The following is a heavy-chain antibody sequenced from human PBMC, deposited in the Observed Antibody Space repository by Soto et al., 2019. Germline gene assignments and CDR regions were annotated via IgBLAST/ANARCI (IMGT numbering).Heavy chain of an antibody. V-gene: IGHV4-30-4*01. Sequence: SETLSLTCTVSGGSISSGDYYWSWIRQPPGKGLEWIGYIYYSGSTYYNPSLMSRVTISVDTSKNQFSLKLSSVTAADTAVYYCARHITNNVGYYYGMDVWGQGTTVT. CDR3: ARHITNNVGYYYGMDV. J-gene: IGHJ6*02. CDR1: GGSISSGDYY. D-gene: IGHD2-21*01. CDR2: IYYSGST.